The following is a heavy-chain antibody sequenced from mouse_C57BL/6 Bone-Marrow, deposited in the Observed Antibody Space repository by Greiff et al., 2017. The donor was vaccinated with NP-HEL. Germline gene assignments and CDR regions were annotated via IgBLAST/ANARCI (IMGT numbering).Heavy chain of an antibody. Sequence: VQLQQSGAELVKPGASVKLSCKASGYTFTSYWMHWVKQRPGQGLEWIGMIHPNSGSTNYNEKFKSKATLTVDKSSSTAYMQLSSLTSEDSAVYYCAREITTVAYYFDYWGQGTTLTVSS. V-gene: IGHV1-64*01. CDR2: IHPNSGST. J-gene: IGHJ2*01. CDR3: AREITTVAYYFDY. CDR1: GYTFTSYW. D-gene: IGHD1-1*01.